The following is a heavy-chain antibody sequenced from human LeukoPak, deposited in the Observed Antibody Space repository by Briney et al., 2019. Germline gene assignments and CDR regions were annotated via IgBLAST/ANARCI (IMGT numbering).Heavy chain of an antibody. Sequence: AVKVSCKASGYTFNDYVITWVRQAPAQGLEWMGWVRPYNGNTNYAQKLQGRVTMTTDTSTRTASLELRSLRSDDTAIDDCARASFANIYSGTTFYFDYWGQGTLVTVSS. CDR3: ARASFANIYSGTTFYFDY. CDR1: GYTFNDYV. CDR2: VRPYNGNT. J-gene: IGHJ4*02. V-gene: IGHV1-18*01. D-gene: IGHD1-26*01.